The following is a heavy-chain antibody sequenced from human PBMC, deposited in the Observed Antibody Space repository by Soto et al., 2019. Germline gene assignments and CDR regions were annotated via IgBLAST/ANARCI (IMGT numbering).Heavy chain of an antibody. CDR3: AKDLWGNSYGYYDFEY. CDR1: GFTFSSYA. Sequence: GGSLRLSCAASGFTFSSYAMGWVRQAPGKGLEWVSAISGSGGSTHYADSVKGRFTISRDNSKNTLYLQMNSLRAEDTAVYYCAKDLWGNSYGYYDFEYWGQGTLVTVSS. D-gene: IGHD5-18*01. J-gene: IGHJ4*02. V-gene: IGHV3-23*01. CDR2: ISGSGGST.